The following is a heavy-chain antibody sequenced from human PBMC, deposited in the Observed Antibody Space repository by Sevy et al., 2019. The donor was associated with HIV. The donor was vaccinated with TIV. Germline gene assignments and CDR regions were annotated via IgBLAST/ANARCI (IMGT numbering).Heavy chain of an antibody. V-gene: IGHV4-59*01. CDR1: GGSTSTYY. J-gene: IGHJ6*02. CDR3: ARGGGRTDWGMDV. CDR2: ISDSGFS. Sequence: SETLSLTCTVSGGSTSTYYWNWIRQPPGKGLEWIGYISDSGFSNDNPSLRSRVTISIDKSKNQFSLRLTSVSAADTAVYYCARGGGRTDWGMDVWGPGTTVTVSS. D-gene: IGHD1-1*01.